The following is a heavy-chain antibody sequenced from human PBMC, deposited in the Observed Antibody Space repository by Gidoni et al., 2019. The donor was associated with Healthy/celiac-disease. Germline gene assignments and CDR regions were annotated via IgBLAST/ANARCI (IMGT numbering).Heavy chain of an antibody. CDR3: ARVKEYSSSSRGMDV. CDR1: GFIFSSYS. CDR2: ISSSSSYK. V-gene: IGHV3-21*01. Sequence: EVQLVESAGGLVKPGGSLRLHRAASGFIFSSYSMNWVRKAPGKGLEWVSSISSSSSYKYYADSVKGRFTISRDNAKNSLYRQMNSLRAEDTAVYYWARVKEYSSSSRGMDVWGQGTTVTVSS. D-gene: IGHD6-6*01. J-gene: IGHJ6*02.